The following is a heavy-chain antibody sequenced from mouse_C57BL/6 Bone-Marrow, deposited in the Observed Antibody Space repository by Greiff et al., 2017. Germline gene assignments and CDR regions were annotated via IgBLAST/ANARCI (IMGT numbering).Heavy chain of an antibody. J-gene: IGHJ3*01. D-gene: IGHD1-1*01. CDR3: ARSVYYGAGFAY. Sequence: VQLQQPGAELVKPGASVKLSCKASGYTFTSYWMHWVKQRPGRALEWIGRIDPNSGGTKYNEKFKSKATLTVDKPSSTAYMQLSSLTSEDSAVYYCARSVYYGAGFAYWGQGTLVTVSA. CDR2: IDPNSGGT. V-gene: IGHV1-72*01. CDR1: GYTFTSYW.